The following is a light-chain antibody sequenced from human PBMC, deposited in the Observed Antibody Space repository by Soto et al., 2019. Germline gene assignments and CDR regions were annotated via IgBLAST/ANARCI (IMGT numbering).Light chain of an antibody. CDR2: DVN. CDR3: GSSSRRNSVI. V-gene: IGLV2-14*03. Sequence: QSALPQPASVSGSPGQSIAISCTGTSSDIGAYAYVSWYQQHPGKIPKHIVFDVNYRPSGVSSRFSGSKSGNTASLTISGLQYEDEADYYCGSSSRRNSVIFGGGTKLTVL. J-gene: IGLJ2*01. CDR1: SSDIGAYAY.